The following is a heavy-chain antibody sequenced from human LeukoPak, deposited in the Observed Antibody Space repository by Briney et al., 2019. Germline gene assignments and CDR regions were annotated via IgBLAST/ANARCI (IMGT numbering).Heavy chain of an antibody. D-gene: IGHD5-18*01. Sequence: EASVKVSCKASGYMFAVFGITWVRQAPGQGLEWMGSIRVHNGDTNYAQKFQGRLTMTTDTSATTAYMELRSLKSDDTAVYYCARGYSYGLWDYWGQGTLVTVSS. V-gene: IGHV1-18*01. CDR2: IRVHNGDT. CDR3: ARGYSYGLWDY. J-gene: IGHJ4*02. CDR1: GYMFAVFG.